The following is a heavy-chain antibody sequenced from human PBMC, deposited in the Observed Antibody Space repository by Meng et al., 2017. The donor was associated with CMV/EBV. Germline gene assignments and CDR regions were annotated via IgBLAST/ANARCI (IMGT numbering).Heavy chain of an antibody. CDR3: ANIAGDYDFWSGYYHKNWFDP. CDR2: IYWNDDK. J-gene: IGHJ5*02. Sequence: SGPTLVKPTQTLTLTCTFSGFSLSTSGVGVGWIRQPPGKALEWLALIYWNDDKRYSPSMKSRLTITKDTSKNQVVLTMTNMDPVDTATYYCANIAGDYDFWSGYYHKNWFDPWGQGTLVTVSS. V-gene: IGHV2-5*01. D-gene: IGHD3-3*01. CDR1: GFSLSTSGVG.